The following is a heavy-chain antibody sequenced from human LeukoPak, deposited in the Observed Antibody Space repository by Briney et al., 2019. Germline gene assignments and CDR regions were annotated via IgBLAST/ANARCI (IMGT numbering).Heavy chain of an antibody. CDR1: GFTFSGSA. J-gene: IGHJ6*03. Sequence: PGGSLRLSCAASGFTFSGSAMHWVRQASGKGLEWVGRIRSKANNYATAYAASVKGRFTISRDDSKNTAYLQMNSLKTEDTAVYYCTRHNPQQWLVQGGVNYYYYYMDVWGKGTTVTVSS. CDR2: IRSKANNYAT. D-gene: IGHD6-19*01. CDR3: TRHNPQQWLVQGGVNYYYYYMDV. V-gene: IGHV3-73*01.